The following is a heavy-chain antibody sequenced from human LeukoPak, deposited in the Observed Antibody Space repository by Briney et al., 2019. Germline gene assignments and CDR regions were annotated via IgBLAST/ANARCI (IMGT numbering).Heavy chain of an antibody. CDR2: ISWNSDGS. J-gene: IGHJ4*02. D-gene: IGHD1-26*01. CDR1: GFTFDDFA. Sequence: GRSLRLSCSASGFTFDDFAMHWVRQVPARGLEWVATISWNSDGSGYADSVKGRFTISRDNAKNALYLQMNSLKPEDSALYYCTKMGPTPYAFDHWGLGTLVTVSS. V-gene: IGHV3-9*01. CDR3: TKMGPTPYAFDH.